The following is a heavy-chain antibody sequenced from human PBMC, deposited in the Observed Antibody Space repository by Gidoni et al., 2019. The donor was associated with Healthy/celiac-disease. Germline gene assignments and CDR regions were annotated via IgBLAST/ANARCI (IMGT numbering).Heavy chain of an antibody. CDR1: GFTFSSYG. V-gene: IGHV3-30*18. J-gene: IGHJ3*02. CDR3: AKGVSRYASSAFDI. CDR2: ISYDGSNK. Sequence: QVQLVESGGGVVQPGRSLRLSCAASGFTFSSYGMHWVRQAPGKGLEWVAVISYDGSNKYYADSVKGRFTISRDNSKNTLYLQMNSLRAEDTAVYYCAKGVSRYASSAFDIWGQGTMVTVSS. D-gene: IGHD3-16*02.